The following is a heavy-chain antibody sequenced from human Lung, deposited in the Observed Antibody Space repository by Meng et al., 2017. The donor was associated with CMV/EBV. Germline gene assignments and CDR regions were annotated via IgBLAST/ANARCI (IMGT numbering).Heavy chain of an antibody. J-gene: IGHJ4*02. CDR3: ARDHGSGTVDY. V-gene: IGHV4-61*08. D-gene: IGHD3-10*01. CDR2: IYYRGSN. Sequence: CTVSGGSVSSGGYSWGWIRQPPGKGLEWIGYIYYRGSNNYNPSLKGRVTISVDTSKNQFSLKLSSVTAADTAVYYCARDHGSGTVDYWGQGTLVTVSS. CDR1: GGSVSSGGYS.